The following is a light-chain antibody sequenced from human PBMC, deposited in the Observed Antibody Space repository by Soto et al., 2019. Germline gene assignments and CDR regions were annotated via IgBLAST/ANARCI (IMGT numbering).Light chain of an antibody. CDR1: QDISDS. CDR2: DAS. V-gene: IGKV1-33*01. J-gene: IGKJ4*01. CDR3: QQYASLPLT. Sequence: DIQMTQSPSSLSASVGDRLTLTCQASQDISDSLNWYQLRPGSAPQLLMYDASKLETGVPSRFSGSGSRKDFTFTISSLQPEDFATYYCQQYASLPLTFGGGPKWRSN.